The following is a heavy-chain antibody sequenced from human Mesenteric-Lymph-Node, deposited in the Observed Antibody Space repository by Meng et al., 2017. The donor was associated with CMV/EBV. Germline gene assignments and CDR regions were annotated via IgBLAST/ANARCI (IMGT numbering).Heavy chain of an antibody. J-gene: IGHJ6*02. V-gene: IGHV3-7*01. Sequence: GGSLRLSCAASGFTFSSYWMSWVRQAPGKGLEWVANIKEDGSEKYYVDSVKGRFTISRDNAKNSLYLQMNSLRAEDTAVYYCARPRNYYHYGMDVWGQGTTVTVSS. CDR1: GFTFSSYW. CDR3: ARPRNYYHYGMDV. CDR2: IKEDGSEK.